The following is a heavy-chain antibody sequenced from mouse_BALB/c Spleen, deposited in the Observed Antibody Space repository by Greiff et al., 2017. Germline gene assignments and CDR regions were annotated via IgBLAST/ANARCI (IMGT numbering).Heavy chain of an antibody. Sequence: EVKLQESGPGLVKPSQSLSLTCTVTGYSITSDYAWNWIRQFPGNKLEWMGYISYSGSTSYNPSLKSRISITRDTSKNQFFLQLNSVTTEDTATYYCARDYYGYVRFAYWGQGTLVTVSA. D-gene: IGHD1-2*01. CDR2: ISYSGST. CDR1: GYSITSDYA. J-gene: IGHJ3*01. V-gene: IGHV3-2*02. CDR3: ARDYYGYVRFAY.